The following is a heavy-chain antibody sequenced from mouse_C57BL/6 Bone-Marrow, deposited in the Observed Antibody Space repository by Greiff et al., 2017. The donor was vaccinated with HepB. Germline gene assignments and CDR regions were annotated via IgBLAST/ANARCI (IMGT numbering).Heavy chain of an antibody. CDR3: AGPFFAY. V-gene: IGHV1-59*01. J-gene: IGHJ3*01. CDR2: IDPSDSYT. CDR1: GYTFTGYW. Sequence: QVQLQQPGAELVRPGTSVKLSCKASGYTFTGYWMHWVKQRPGQGLEWIGVIDPSDSYTNYNQKFKGKATLTVDTSSSTAYMQLSSLTSEDSAVYYCAGPFFAYWGQGTLVTVSA.